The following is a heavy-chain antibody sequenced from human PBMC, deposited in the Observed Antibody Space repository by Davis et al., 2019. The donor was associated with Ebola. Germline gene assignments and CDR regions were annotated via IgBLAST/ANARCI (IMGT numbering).Heavy chain of an antibody. CDR1: GYTFTSYY. V-gene: IGHV1-2*04. D-gene: IGHD4-23*01. Sequence: ASVKVSCKASGYTFTSYYMHWVRQAPGQGLEWMGRINPNSGGTDFAQKFQGWVAMTRDTSISTAYMELSRLTSDDTAVYYCARAPAVGTLDSWGQGTLVTVSS. CDR3: ARAPAVGTLDS. J-gene: IGHJ4*02. CDR2: INPNSGGT.